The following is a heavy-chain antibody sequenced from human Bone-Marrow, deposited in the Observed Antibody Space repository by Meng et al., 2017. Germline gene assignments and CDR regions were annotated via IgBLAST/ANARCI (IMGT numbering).Heavy chain of an antibody. J-gene: IGHJ4*02. CDR2: INHSGST. CDR1: GGSFSGYY. D-gene: IGHD3-22*01. Sequence: QAQLQQWVAGLLKPSETLSLTCAVYGGSFSGYYWSWIRQPPGKGLEWIGEINHSGSTNYNPSLKSRVTISVDTSKNQFSLKLSSVTAADTAVYYCAREDRYYYDSRVDYWGQGTLVTVFS. CDR3: AREDRYYYDSRVDY. V-gene: IGHV4-34*01.